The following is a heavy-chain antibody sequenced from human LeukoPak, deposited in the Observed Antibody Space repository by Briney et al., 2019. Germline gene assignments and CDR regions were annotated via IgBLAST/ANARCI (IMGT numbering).Heavy chain of an antibody. CDR2: IHSDGST. CDR3: ARDLGYYDSSGSHRRRNYFDY. Sequence: GGSLRLSCAASGFTVSSSYMSWVRQAPGKGLEWVSIIHSDGSTYYADSVKGRFTISRDTSKNTLYLQMNSLRGEDTAMYYCARDLGYYDSSGSHRRRNYFDYWGQGTLVTVSS. V-gene: IGHV3-53*01. CDR1: GFTVSSSY. D-gene: IGHD3-22*01. J-gene: IGHJ4*02.